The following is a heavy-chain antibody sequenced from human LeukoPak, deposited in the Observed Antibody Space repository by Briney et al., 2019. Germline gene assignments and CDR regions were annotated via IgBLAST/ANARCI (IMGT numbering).Heavy chain of an antibody. Sequence: ASVKVSCKASGYTFTGYYMHWVRQAPGQGLEWMGWINPNSGGTNYAQKFRGWVTMTRGTSISTAYMELSRLRSDDTAVYYCARAGIAAISFDYWGQGTLVTVSS. CDR3: ARAGIAAISFDY. D-gene: IGHD6-13*01. CDR1: GYTFTGYY. J-gene: IGHJ4*02. V-gene: IGHV1-2*04. CDR2: INPNSGGT.